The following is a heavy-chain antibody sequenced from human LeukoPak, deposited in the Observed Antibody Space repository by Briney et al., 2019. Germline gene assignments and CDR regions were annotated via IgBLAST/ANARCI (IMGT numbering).Heavy chain of an antibody. Sequence: RASVKVSCKASGYTFTSYYMHRVRQAPGQRLEWMGIINPSGGSTSYAQKFQGRVTMTRDTSTSTVYMELSSLRSEDTAVYYCARENSIAVAGTGLYYYYYYMDVWGKGTTVTVSS. CDR3: ARENSIAVAGTGLYYYYYYMDV. J-gene: IGHJ6*03. D-gene: IGHD6-19*01. CDR2: INPSGGST. V-gene: IGHV1-46*01. CDR1: GYTFTSYY.